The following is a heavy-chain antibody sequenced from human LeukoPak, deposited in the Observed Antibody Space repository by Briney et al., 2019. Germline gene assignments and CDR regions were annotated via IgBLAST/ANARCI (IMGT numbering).Heavy chain of an antibody. J-gene: IGHJ5*02. Sequence: AASVKVSCKASGYTFTSYYMHWVRQAPGQGLEWMGIINPSGGSTSYAQKFQGRVTVTRDTSTSTVYMELSSLRSEDTAVYYCAREAAAGTSWFDPWGQGTLVTVSS. CDR3: AREAAAGTSWFDP. V-gene: IGHV1-46*01. D-gene: IGHD6-13*01. CDR1: GYTFTSYY. CDR2: INPSGGST.